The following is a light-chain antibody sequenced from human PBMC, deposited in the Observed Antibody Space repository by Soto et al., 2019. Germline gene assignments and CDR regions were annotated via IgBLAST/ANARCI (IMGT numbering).Light chain of an antibody. CDR3: QQGDSFPVT. V-gene: IGKV1D-12*01. J-gene: IGKJ5*01. Sequence: DVQMTQYPSSVSASVGDRVTITCRASQGIGRWLAWYQQRPGKASSFLIYAASSLQGGDPSRFSGSGSGTDFTLTISNLQPEDFATYFCQQGDSFPVTFGQGTRLEMK. CDR1: QGIGRW. CDR2: AAS.